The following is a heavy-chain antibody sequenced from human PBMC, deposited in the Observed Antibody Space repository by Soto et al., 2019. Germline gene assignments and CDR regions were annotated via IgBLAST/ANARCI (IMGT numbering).Heavy chain of an antibody. CDR3: SRVEYSRSSDF. J-gene: IGHJ4*02. CDR2: INPSGGST. V-gene: IGHV1-46*01. Sequence: ASVKVSCKASGYTFTSYYMHWVRQAPGQGLEWMGIINPSGGSTSYAQKFQGRVTMTRDTSTSTVYMELNSLRAEDTAMYFCSRVEYSRSSDFWGRGTLVTVSS. CDR1: GYTFTSYY. D-gene: IGHD6-6*01.